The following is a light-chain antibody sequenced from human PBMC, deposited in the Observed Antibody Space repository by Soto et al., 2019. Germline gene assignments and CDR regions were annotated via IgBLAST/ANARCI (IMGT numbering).Light chain of an antibody. Sequence: QSLLTQPPSTSGTPGQRVTISCSGSSSHIVNYFVHCYPLLPEAASKVLFYGILQRPSGVPARFSGSKSGTSASLALIGLRSVVAVNIFCAALEDIMIVLFGTGTKVTVL. V-gene: IGLV1-47*01. CDR2: GIL. J-gene: IGLJ1*01. CDR1: SSHIVNYF. CDR3: AALEDIMIVL.